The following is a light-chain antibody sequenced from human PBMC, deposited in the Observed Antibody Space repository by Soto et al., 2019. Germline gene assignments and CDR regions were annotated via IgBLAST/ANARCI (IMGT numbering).Light chain of an antibody. Sequence: EIVLTQSPGTQSLSPGERATLSCRASQSVSSSYLAWYQQKPGQAPRLLIYGASSRATGIPDRFSGSGSGTDFTLTISRLEPEDFGVYYCQQYGSTPFTFGAGTKVDIK. J-gene: IGKJ3*01. CDR3: QQYGSTPFT. V-gene: IGKV3-20*01. CDR1: QSVSSSY. CDR2: GAS.